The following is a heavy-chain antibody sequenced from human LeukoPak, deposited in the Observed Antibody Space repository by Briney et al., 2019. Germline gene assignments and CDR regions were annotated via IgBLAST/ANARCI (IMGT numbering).Heavy chain of an antibody. CDR1: GYTFTGYY. D-gene: IGHD6-13*01. Sequence: GASVKVSCKASGYTFTGYYMHWVRQAPGQGLEWMGWINPNSGGTNYAQKFQGRVTMTRDTSISTAYMEPSRLRSDDTAVYYCARDYQGYSSSQTFDYWGQGTLVTVSS. CDR2: INPNSGGT. CDR3: ARDYQGYSSSQTFDY. J-gene: IGHJ4*02. V-gene: IGHV1-2*02.